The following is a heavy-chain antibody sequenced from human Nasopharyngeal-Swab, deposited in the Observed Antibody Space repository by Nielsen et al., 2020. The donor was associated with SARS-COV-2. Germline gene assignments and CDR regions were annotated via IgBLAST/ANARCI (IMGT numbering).Heavy chain of an antibody. V-gene: IGHV1-18*01. CDR1: GYTFPNYG. CDR2: ISPYNGNT. Sequence: ASVTDSCKASGYTFPNYGIFWVRQAPAQGLECMGWISPYNGNTNYAQTVQGRVTMTTDTSPTTAYMELRSLRSDDTAVYYCARDPSGWGAYSDYWGQGTLVTVSS. CDR3: ARDPSGWGAYSDY. D-gene: IGHD6-19*01. J-gene: IGHJ4*02.